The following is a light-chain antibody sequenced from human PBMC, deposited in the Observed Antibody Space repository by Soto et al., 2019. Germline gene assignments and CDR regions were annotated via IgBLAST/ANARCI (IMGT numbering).Light chain of an antibody. Sequence: QSVLTQPPSVSGTPGQRVTISCSGSNSNIGSNNVNWYQQLPGTAPKLLICVNDQRPSGVPDRFSGSKSGNSASLTISGLQSEDEAEYYCAAWADSPNVFYVFGTGTKVTVL. J-gene: IGLJ1*01. CDR3: AAWADSPNVFYV. CDR1: NSNIGSNN. V-gene: IGLV1-44*01. CDR2: VND.